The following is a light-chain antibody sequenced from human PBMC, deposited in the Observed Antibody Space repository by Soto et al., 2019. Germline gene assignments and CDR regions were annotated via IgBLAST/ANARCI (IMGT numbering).Light chain of an antibody. CDR2: DVS. CDR1: SSDVGGYNY. Sequence: QSALTQPRSVSGSPGQSVTISCTGTSSDVGGYNYVSCYQQHPGKAPKLMIYDVSKRPSGVPDRFSVSKSGNTASLTISGLQAEDEADYYCCSYAGSYTLVVGGGTKLTVL. V-gene: IGLV2-11*01. CDR3: CSYAGSYTLV. J-gene: IGLJ2*01.